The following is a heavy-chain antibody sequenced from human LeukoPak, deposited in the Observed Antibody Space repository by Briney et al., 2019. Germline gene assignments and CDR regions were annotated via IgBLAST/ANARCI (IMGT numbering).Heavy chain of an antibody. D-gene: IGHD1-26*01. CDR2: ISSSSSYI. J-gene: IGHJ4*02. CDR1: GFTFSSYS. CDR3: ARVLPFVGGSPLDY. Sequence: GGSLRLSCAASGFTFSSYSMNWVRQAPGKGLEWVSSISSSSSYIYYADSVKGRFTISRDNAKNSLYLQMNSLRAEDTAVYYCARVLPFVGGSPLDYWGQGTLVTVSS. V-gene: IGHV3-21*01.